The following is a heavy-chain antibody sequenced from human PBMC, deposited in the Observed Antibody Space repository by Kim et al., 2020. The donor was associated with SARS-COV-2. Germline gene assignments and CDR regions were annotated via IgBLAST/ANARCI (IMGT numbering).Heavy chain of an antibody. V-gene: IGHV3-9*01. CDR2: S. D-gene: IGHD3-22*01. Sequence: SGYADSVKSRFTISSSNAKNSLYQQMNSLRAKDTTLYYCASVLGGYYGVYWGQGTLVTVSS. J-gene: IGHJ4*02. CDR3: ASVLGGYYGVY.